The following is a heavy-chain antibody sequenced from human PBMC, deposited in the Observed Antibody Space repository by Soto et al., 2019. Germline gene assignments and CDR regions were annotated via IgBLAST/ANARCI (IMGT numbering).Heavy chain of an antibody. J-gene: IGHJ4*02. CDR3: AYSQWLVKYYFDY. CDR2: IYYSGST. V-gene: IGHV4-39*01. Sequence: SSETLSLTCTVSGGSISSSSYYWGWIRQPPGKGLEWIGSIYYSGSTYYNPSLKSRVTISVDTSKNQFSLKLSSVTAADTAVYYCAYSQWLVKYYFDYWGQGTLVTVSS. D-gene: IGHD6-19*01. CDR1: GGSISSSSYY.